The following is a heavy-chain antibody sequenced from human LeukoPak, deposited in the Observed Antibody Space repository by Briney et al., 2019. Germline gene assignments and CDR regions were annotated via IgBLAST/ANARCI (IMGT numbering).Heavy chain of an antibody. D-gene: IGHD5-12*01. Sequence: GGSLRLSCAASGFTFSSYSMNWVRQAPGKGLEWVSYISSSSSTIYYADSVKGRFTISRDNAKNSLYLQMNSLRAEDTAVYYCAKDLGGYSGYMDYWGQGTLVTVSS. V-gene: IGHV3-48*04. J-gene: IGHJ4*02. CDR2: ISSSSSTI. CDR3: AKDLGGYSGYMDY. CDR1: GFTFSSYS.